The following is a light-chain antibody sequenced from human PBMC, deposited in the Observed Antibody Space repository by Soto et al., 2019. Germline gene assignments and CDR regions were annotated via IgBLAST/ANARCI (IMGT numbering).Light chain of an antibody. CDR2: STS. CDR1: QSVSST. CDR3: QQYNKWAPIT. Sequence: EVVTTQDRATMCVSRGERATHSCRASQSVSSTLAWYQQKPGQAPRLLIYSTSTRATGIPARFSGSGSETEFTLTISTLQSEDYAVYYCQQYNKWAPITFGQGTRLAI. V-gene: IGKV3-15*01. J-gene: IGKJ5*01.